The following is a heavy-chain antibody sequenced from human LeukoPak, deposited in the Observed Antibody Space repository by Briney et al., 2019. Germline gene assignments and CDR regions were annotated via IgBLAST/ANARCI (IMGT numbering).Heavy chain of an antibody. V-gene: IGHV3-23*01. CDR2: ISGRGGST. Sequence: PGGSLRLSCAASGLTFSSYAMSWVRQAPGKGLEWVSTISGRGGSTYYADSVRGRFTISRDNSKNTLYLQMNSLRAEDTAIYYCAKPNILRYFDWFSGYFDNWGQGTLVTVSS. CDR1: GLTFSSYA. J-gene: IGHJ4*02. D-gene: IGHD3-9*01. CDR3: AKPNILRYFDWFSGYFDN.